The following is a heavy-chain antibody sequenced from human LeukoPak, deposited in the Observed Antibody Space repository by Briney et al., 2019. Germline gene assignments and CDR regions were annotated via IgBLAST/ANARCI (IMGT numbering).Heavy chain of an antibody. D-gene: IGHD3-22*01. CDR3: AASSGYYFSHFDY. J-gene: IGHJ4*02. Sequence: GESLKISCQATGYSYTTYWIAWVRQIPGKGLEWVANIKQGGSEKYYVDSVKGRFTISRDNAKNSLYLQMNSLRAEDTAVYYCAASSGYYFSHFDYWGQGTLVTVSS. V-gene: IGHV3-7*05. CDR2: IKQGGSEK. CDR1: GYSYTTYW.